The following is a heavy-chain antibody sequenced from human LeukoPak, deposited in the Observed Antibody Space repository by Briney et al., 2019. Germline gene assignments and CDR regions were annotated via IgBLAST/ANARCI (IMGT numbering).Heavy chain of an antibody. CDR1: GFTFSSYS. V-gene: IGHV3-48*01. J-gene: IGHJ4*02. Sequence: GGSLRLSCAASGFTFSSYSMNWVRQAPGKGLEWVSYISSSSSTIYYADSVKGRFTISRDNAKNSLYLQMYSLRAEDTAVYYCARDSVLRFLAGDFDYWGQGTLVTVSS. CDR2: ISSSSSTI. CDR3: ARDSVLRFLAGDFDY. D-gene: IGHD3-3*01.